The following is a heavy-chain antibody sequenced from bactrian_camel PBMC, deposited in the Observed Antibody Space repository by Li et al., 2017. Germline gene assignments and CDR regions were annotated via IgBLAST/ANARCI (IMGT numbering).Heavy chain of an antibody. Sequence: HVQLVESGGGSVQAGGSLRLSCAASGSIQRTNCMGWFRQAPGKGLVWLSAISGNDSRIYYADSVKGRFTISRDNAKNTLFLQMIDLKPEDTAVYYCAADTVYGGSWYEYSSWGQGTQVTVS. CDR3: AADTVYGGSWYEYSS. CDR1: GSIQRTNC. CDR2: ISGNDSRI. J-gene: IGHJ4*01. D-gene: IGHD6*01. V-gene: IGHV3S6*01.